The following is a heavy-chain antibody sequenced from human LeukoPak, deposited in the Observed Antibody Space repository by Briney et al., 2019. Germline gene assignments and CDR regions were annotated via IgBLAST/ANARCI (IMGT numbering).Heavy chain of an antibody. V-gene: IGHV3-7*04. Sequence: GGSLRLSCSVSGFSFTNFWMSWVRQAQGRGLEWVANIHPEGNEKYHVESVKGRFTISRDNTKNLLFLQMNGLRVEDTAVYYCARGDAFSGDHWGQGTLVTVSS. CDR3: ARGDAFSGDH. CDR1: GFSFTNFW. J-gene: IGHJ4*02. CDR2: IHPEGNEK.